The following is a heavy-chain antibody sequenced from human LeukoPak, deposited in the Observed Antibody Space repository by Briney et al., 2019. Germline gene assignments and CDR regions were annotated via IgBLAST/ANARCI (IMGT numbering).Heavy chain of an antibody. CDR1: GFIFTNYF. V-gene: IGHV3-7*01. J-gene: IGHJ4*02. CDR2: IKHDGSEK. D-gene: IGHD3-3*01. Sequence: GVSLRLSCAASGFIFTNYFMSWVRQAPGKGLEWVASIKHDGSEKYYVDSVRGRFTISRDNTMNSLYLQMSSLRAEDTAVYYCATDRGWRTSGYYLYYFEYWGQGTLVTFSS. CDR3: ATDRGWRTSGYYLYYFEY.